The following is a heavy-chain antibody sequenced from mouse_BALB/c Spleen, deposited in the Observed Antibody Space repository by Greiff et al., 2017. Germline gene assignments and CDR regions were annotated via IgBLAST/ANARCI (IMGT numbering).Heavy chain of an antibody. J-gene: IGHJ3*01. CDR3: TRSRCAY. CDR2: IYPGSGST. Sequence: LQQPGSELVRPGASVKLSCKASGYTFTSYWMHWVKQRPGQGLEWIGNIYPGSGSTNYDEKFKSKATLTVDTSSSTAYMQLSSLTSEDSAVYYCTRSRCAYWGQGTLVTVSA. CDR1: GYTFTSYW. V-gene: IGHV1S22*01.